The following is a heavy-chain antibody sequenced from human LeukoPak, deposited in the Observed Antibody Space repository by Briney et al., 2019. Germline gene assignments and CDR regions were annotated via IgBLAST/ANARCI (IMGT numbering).Heavy chain of an antibody. Sequence: GGSLRLSCAASGFTFSSYGMHWVRQAPGKGLVWVAFIRYDGSNKYYAGSVKGRFTICRDNSKNILNLQMNSLRDEDTAVYYCAKEWAVIRTPLLDYWGQGNLVTVSS. CDR3: AKEWAVIRTPLLDY. CDR2: IRYDGSNK. CDR1: GFTFSSYG. J-gene: IGHJ4*02. V-gene: IGHV3-30*02. D-gene: IGHD4-11*01.